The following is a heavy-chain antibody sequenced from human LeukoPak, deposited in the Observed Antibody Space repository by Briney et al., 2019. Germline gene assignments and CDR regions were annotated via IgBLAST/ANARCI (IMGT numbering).Heavy chain of an antibody. V-gene: IGHV1-2*02. CDR2: INPNSGGT. CDR1: GYTFTGYY. D-gene: IGHD3-3*01. CDR3: ARGSVSFQETIFGVVIPNYYFDY. Sequence: VASVKVSCRASGYTFTGYYMHWARQAPGQGLEWMGWINPNSGGTNYAQKFQGRVTMTRDTSISTAYMELSSLRSEDTAVYYCARGSVSFQETIFGVVIPNYYFDYWGQGTLVTVSS. J-gene: IGHJ4*02.